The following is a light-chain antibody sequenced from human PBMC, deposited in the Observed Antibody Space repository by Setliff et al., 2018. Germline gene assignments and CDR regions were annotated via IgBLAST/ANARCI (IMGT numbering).Light chain of an antibody. J-gene: IGLJ1*01. CDR2: EVT. Sequence: QSALTQPAAASGSPGQSITISCAGTNSDVGGYNYVSWYQQHPDKAPKLIIYEVTKRPSGVSDRFSGSKSGNTAFLTVSGLQAEDEAEYFCGSYEGSNNYVFGSGTKVTVL. CDR1: NSDVGGYNY. V-gene: IGLV2-8*01. CDR3: GSYEGSNNYV.